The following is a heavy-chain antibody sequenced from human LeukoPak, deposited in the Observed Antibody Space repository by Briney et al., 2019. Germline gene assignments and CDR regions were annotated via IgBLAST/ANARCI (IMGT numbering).Heavy chain of an antibody. CDR3: ARGRVGANFVLDY. CDR2: INHSGST. V-gene: IGHV4-34*01. CDR1: GGSFSGYY. Sequence: SETLSLTCAVYGGSFSGYYWSWIRQPPGKGLEWIGEINHSGSTSYNPSLKSRVTISVDTSKNQFSLKLSSVTAADTAVYYCARGRVGANFVLDYWGQGTLVTVSS. J-gene: IGHJ4*02. D-gene: IGHD1-26*01.